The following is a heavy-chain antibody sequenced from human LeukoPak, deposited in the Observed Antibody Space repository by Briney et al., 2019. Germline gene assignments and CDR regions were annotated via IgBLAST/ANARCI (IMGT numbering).Heavy chain of an antibody. Sequence: GGSLRLSCAASGFTFSSYGMHWVRQAPGKGLEWVAVIWYDGSNKYYADSVKDRFTISRDNSKNTLYLQMNSLRAEDTAVYYCAKDSGSMVALDYWGQGTLVTVSS. J-gene: IGHJ4*02. CDR1: GFTFSSYG. CDR2: IWYDGSNK. D-gene: IGHD4/OR15-4a*01. CDR3: AKDSGSMVALDY. V-gene: IGHV3-33*06.